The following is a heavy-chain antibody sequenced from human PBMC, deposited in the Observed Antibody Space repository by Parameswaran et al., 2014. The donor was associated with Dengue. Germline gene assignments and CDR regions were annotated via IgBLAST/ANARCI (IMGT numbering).Heavy chain of an antibody. Sequence: LRLSCTVSGGSISSGSYYWSWIRQPAGKGLEWIGRIYTSGSTNYNPSLKSRVTISVDTSKNQFSLKLSSVTAADTAVYYCATDYGDYESYLDYWGQGTLVTVSS. CDR2: IYTSGST. J-gene: IGHJ4*02. V-gene: IGHV4-61*02. CDR3: ATDYGDYESYLDY. D-gene: IGHD4-17*01. CDR1: GGSISSGSYY.